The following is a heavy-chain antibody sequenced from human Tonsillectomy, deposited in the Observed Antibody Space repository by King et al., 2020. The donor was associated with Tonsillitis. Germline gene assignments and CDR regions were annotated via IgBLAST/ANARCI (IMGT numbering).Heavy chain of an antibody. D-gene: IGHD2-2*03. CDR2: ISDSGGAT. CDR1: GFTFSNYG. CDR3: GRKGLDIVVLPTDRGWFDP. J-gene: IGHJ5*02. V-gene: IGHV3-23*04. Sequence: VQLVESGGGLVKPGGSLRLSCAASGFTFSNYGMSWVRQAPGKGLEWVSGISDSGGATYYASSVKGRFTISRDNSKNTLYLQMISLRAEDTAVYYCGRKGLDIVVLPTDRGWFDPWGQGTLVTVSS.